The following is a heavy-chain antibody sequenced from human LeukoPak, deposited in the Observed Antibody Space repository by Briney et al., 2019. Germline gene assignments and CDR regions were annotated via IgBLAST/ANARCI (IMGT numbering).Heavy chain of an antibody. CDR2: INQDGSEK. J-gene: IGHJ4*02. Sequence: GGSLRLSCAASGFTFSTYAMSWVRQAPWKGLEWVANINQDGSEKDYVDSVKGRFTISRDNAKNSHYLQMNSLRAEDTAVYYCARGGSYYIYWGQGTLVTVSS. V-gene: IGHV3-7*01. CDR3: ARGGSYYIY. D-gene: IGHD1-26*01. CDR1: GFTFSTYA.